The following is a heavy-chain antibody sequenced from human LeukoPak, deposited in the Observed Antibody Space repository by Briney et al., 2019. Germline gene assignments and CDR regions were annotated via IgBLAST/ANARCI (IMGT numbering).Heavy chain of an antibody. CDR2: IYYSGST. CDR3: ARQASWLPYFDL. D-gene: IGHD6-13*01. J-gene: IGHJ2*01. CDR1: GGSISSYY. Sequence: PSETLSLTCTVSGGSISSYYWSWIRQPPGKGLEWIGYIYYSGSTNYNPSLKSRVTISVDTSKNQFSLKLSSVTAADTAVYFCARQASWLPYFDLWGRGTLVAVSS. V-gene: IGHV4-59*08.